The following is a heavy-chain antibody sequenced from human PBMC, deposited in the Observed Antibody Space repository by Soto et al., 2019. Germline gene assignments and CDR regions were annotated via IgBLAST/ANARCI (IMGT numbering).Heavy chain of an antibody. CDR2: IIPIFGTA. D-gene: IGHD5-18*01. J-gene: IGHJ6*02. Sequence: SVKVSCKASGGTFSSYAISWVRQAPGQGLEWMGGIIPIFGTANYAQKFQGRVTITADESTSTAYMELSSLRSEDTAVYYCARDGRRYSYGYYYGMDVGGQGTTVTVSS. CDR3: ARDGRRYSYGYYYGMDV. V-gene: IGHV1-69*13. CDR1: GGTFSSYA.